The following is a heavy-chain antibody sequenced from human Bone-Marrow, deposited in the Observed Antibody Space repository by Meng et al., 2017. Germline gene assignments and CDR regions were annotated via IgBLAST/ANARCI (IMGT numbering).Heavy chain of an antibody. Sequence: SVQVSCKASGGTFRSYAISWVRQAPGQGLEWMGGIIPIFGTANYAQKFQGRVTITTDESTSTAYMELSSLRSEDTAVEYCARAATAMVNLDYWGQGTLVTVSS. CDR3: ARAATAMVNLDY. CDR2: IIPIFGTA. CDR1: GGTFRSYA. D-gene: IGHD5-18*01. J-gene: IGHJ4*02. V-gene: IGHV1-69*05.